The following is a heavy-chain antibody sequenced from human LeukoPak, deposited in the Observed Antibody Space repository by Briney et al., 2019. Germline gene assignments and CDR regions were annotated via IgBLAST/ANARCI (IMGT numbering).Heavy chain of an antibody. J-gene: IGHJ4*02. CDR2: ISNDGSNK. CDR1: GFNFSSYA. Sequence: GRSLRLSCVTSGFNFSSYAMHWVRQAPGKGLEWVALISNDGSNKYYAESVKGRFTISRDNSKSTLYVQMNSLRAEDTAVYYCAREAGDSSPFDYWGQGTLVTVSS. D-gene: IGHD6-6*01. CDR3: AREAGDSSPFDY. V-gene: IGHV3-30-3*01.